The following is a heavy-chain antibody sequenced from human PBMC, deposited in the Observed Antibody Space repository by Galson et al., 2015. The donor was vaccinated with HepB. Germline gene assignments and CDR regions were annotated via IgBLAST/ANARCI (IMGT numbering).Heavy chain of an antibody. V-gene: IGHV3-23*01. CDR1: GLTFSSYA. J-gene: IGHJ3*02. CDR2: VSSGDGVT. D-gene: IGHD2/OR15-2a*01. Sequence: SLRLSCAASGLTFSSYAMSWVRQAPEKGLEWVSAVSSGDGVTYYADSVKGRFTISRDNSKNTLSLQMTSLRAEDTAVYYCAKDLKTLDAFEIWGQGTMVTVSS. CDR3: AKDLKTLDAFEI.